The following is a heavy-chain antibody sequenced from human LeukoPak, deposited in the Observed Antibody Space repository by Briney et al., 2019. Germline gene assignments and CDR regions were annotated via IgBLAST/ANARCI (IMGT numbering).Heavy chain of an antibody. Sequence: PSETLPLTCTVSGGSISGYHWSWIRQPPGKGLEWIGYIYYSGSPNYNPSLKSRVTISVDTSKNQFSLRLSSVTATDTAVYYCARLRYCDSSSCYFFDYWGQGTLVTVSS. D-gene: IGHD2-2*01. J-gene: IGHJ4*02. CDR2: IYYSGSP. CDR1: GGSISGYH. CDR3: ARLRYCDSSSCYFFDY. V-gene: IGHV4-59*01.